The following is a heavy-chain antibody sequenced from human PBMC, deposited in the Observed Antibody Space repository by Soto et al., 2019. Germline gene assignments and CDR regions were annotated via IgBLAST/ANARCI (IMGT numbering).Heavy chain of an antibody. CDR3: ERDHVVRGSYYDY. CDR1: GYIFSSYG. D-gene: IGHD1-26*01. V-gene: IGHV1-18*01. J-gene: IGHJ4*02. CDR2: VSAYNGNT. Sequence: ASVKVSCKASGYIFSSYGISWVQQAPGQGLEWMGWVSAYNGNTNYPQKLQGRVTMTTDTSTSTAYMELRSLRSDDTAMYYCERDHVVRGSYYDYWGQGTLVTVSS.